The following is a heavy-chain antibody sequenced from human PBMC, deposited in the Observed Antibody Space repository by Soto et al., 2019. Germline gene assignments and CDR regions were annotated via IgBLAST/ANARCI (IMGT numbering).Heavy chain of an antibody. CDR1: GFTFSSYG. V-gene: IGHV3-33*01. Sequence: QVQLVESGGGVVQPGRSLRLSCAASGFTFSSYGMHWVRQAPGKGLEWVAVIWYDGSNKYYADSVKGRFTISRDNSKNTLYLQMNSLRAEDTAVYYCARVDFKAGSSWYFSMDVWGQGTTVTVSS. D-gene: IGHD6-13*01. J-gene: IGHJ6*02. CDR3: ARVDFKAGSSWYFSMDV. CDR2: IWYDGSNK.